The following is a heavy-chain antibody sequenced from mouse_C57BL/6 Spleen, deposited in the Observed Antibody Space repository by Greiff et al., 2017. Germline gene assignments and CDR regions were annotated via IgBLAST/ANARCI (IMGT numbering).Heavy chain of an antibody. Sequence: VKLMESGAELMKPGASVKLSCKATGYTFTGYWIEWVKQRPGHGLEWIGEILPGSGSTNYNEKFKGKATFTADTSSNTAYMQLSSLTTEDSAIYYCARTGITTVVATDAMDYWGQGTSVTVSS. CDR3: ARTGITTVVATDAMDY. D-gene: IGHD1-1*01. J-gene: IGHJ4*01. CDR1: GYTFTGYW. CDR2: ILPGSGST. V-gene: IGHV1-9*01.